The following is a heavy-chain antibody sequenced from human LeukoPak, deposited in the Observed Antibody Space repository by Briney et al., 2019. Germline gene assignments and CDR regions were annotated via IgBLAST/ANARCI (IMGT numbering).Heavy chain of an antibody. CDR1: GGSISSGGYY. J-gene: IGHJ4*02. CDR3: ARDYYDSSGYYLDY. V-gene: IGHV4-31*03. D-gene: IGHD3-22*01. Sequence: SETLSLTCTVSGGSISSGGYYWSWIRQHPGRGLEWIGYIYYSGSTYYNPSLKSRVTISVDTSKNQFSLKLSSVTAADTAVYYCARDYYDSSGYYLDYWGQGTLVTVSS. CDR2: IYYSGST.